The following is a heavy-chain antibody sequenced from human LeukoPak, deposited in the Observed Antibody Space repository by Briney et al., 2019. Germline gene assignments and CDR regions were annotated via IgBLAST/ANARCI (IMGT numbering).Heavy chain of an antibody. CDR2: FDPEDGET. CDR1: GYTLTEFS. V-gene: IGHV1-24*01. CDR3: ATDRLRGLELRPLTY. Sequence: ASVKVSCKVSGYTLTEFSMHWVRQAPGKGLEWMGGFDPEDGETIYAQKFQGRVTMTEDTSTDTAYMELSSLRSEDTAVYYCATDRLRGLELRPLTYWGQGTLVTVSS. J-gene: IGHJ4*02. D-gene: IGHD1-7*01.